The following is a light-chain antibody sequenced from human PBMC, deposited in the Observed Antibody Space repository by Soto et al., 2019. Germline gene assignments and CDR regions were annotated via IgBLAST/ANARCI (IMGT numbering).Light chain of an antibody. CDR1: SSNIGASYD. V-gene: IGLV1-40*01. Sequence: QSVLTQAPSVSGAPGQRFTISCTGSSSNIGASYDVHWYQQVPGTAPKLLIYGNNNRPSGVPDRFSGSKSGTSASLAITGLQAEDEADYYCQSFDSSLSGSGVFGGGTKRTVL. J-gene: IGLJ3*02. CDR2: GNN. CDR3: QSFDSSLSGSGV.